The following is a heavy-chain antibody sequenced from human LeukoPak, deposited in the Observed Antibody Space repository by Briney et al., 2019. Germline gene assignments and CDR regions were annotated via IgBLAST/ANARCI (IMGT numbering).Heavy chain of an antibody. CDR3: ARSTGFGYDFWSGPLYYFDY. CDR1: GGSCSGYY. D-gene: IGHD3-3*01. V-gene: IGHV4-34*01. CDR2: INHSGST. Sequence: PSETLSLTCAVYGGSCSGYYWSWIRQPPGKGLEWIGEINHSGSTNYNPSLKSRVTISVDTSKNQFSLKLSSVTAADTAVYYCARSTGFGYDFWSGPLYYFDYWGQGTLVTVSS. J-gene: IGHJ4*02.